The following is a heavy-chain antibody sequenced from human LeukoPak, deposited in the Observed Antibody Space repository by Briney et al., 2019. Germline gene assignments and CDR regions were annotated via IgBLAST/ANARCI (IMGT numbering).Heavy chain of an antibody. Sequence: PGGSLRLSCAASGFTFRSYAVTWVRQAPGKGLEWVSTISDSGVSTHYADSVKGRFTISRDNSKNTLYLQMNSLRAEDTAVYYCASNGDGYNSYFDYWSQGTLVTVSS. CDR3: ASNGDGYNSYFDY. D-gene: IGHD5-24*01. J-gene: IGHJ4*02. V-gene: IGHV3-23*01. CDR2: ISDSGVST. CDR1: GFTFRSYA.